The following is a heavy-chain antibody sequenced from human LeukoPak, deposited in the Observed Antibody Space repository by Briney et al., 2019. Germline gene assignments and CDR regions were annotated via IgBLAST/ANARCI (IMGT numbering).Heavy chain of an antibody. CDR2: IKHDGSDK. CDR3: ARPSAPD. D-gene: IGHD2-2*01. J-gene: IGHJ4*02. CDR1: GFTFSSYW. V-gene: IGHV3-7*01. Sequence: GGSLRLSCVASGFTFSSYWMSWVRQAPGKGLEWVANIKHDGSDKYYVGSVKGRFTISRDNAKNSLYLQMDSLRVEDTAVYYCARPSAPDWGQGTLVTVSS.